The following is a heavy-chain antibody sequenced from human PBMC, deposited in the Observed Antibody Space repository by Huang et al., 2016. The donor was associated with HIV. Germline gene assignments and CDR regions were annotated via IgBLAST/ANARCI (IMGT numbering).Heavy chain of an antibody. Sequence: QVQLQESGPGLVQHSESLSLTCTVSDGSISWHFGSWIRQHPGKGMVWFATSNPRGRSNYIPSRERRVTRSKDSSKEQCSLKLQSVTAADTAVYYCARAGAYQYDSRAYYRDFWGQGTLVTVSS. CDR1: DGSISWHF. CDR2: SNPRGRS. J-gene: IGHJ4*02. V-gene: IGHV4-59*11. D-gene: IGHD3-22*01. CDR3: ARAGAYQYDSRAYYRDF.